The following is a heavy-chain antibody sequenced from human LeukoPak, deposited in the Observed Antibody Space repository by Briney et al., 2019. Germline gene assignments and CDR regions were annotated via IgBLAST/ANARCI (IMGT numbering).Heavy chain of an antibody. V-gene: IGHV3-7*01. CDR3: AKDGGYGSGSYYPDY. D-gene: IGHD3-10*01. J-gene: IGHJ4*02. CDR2: INQDGSDK. Sequence: GGSLRLSCATSRFIFSSYWMTWVRRTPGKGLEWVASINQDGSDKYYVDSVKGRFTISRDNAKKSLYLEMSSLRAEDTAVYSCAKDGGYGSGSYYPDYWGQGTLVTVSS. CDR1: RFIFSSYW.